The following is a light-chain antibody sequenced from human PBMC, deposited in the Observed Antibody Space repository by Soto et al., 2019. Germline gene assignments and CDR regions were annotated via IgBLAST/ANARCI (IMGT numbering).Light chain of an antibody. Sequence: QSALTQPPSASGSPGQSVTLSCNGTSSDVGGYNYVSWYQQHPGKAPKLMIYEVSKRPSGVPDRFSGSKSGNTASLTVSGLQAEDEADYYCSSYAGSNNLVFGGGTQLTVL. CDR3: SSYAGSNNLV. V-gene: IGLV2-8*01. CDR2: EVS. CDR1: SSDVGGYNY. J-gene: IGLJ2*01.